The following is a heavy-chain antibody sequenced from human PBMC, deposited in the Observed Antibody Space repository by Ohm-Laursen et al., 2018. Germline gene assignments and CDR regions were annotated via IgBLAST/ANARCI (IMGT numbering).Heavy chain of an antibody. D-gene: IGHD3-3*01. CDR3: ASGDFWSGYEPDDAFDI. J-gene: IGHJ3*02. CDR2: ISSSGSTI. CDR1: GFTFSDYY. Sequence: SLRLSCAASGFTFSDYYMSWIRQAPGKGLERVAYISSSGSTIYYADSVKGRFTISRDNAKNSLYLQMNSLRAEDTAVYYCASGDFWSGYEPDDAFDIWGQGTMVTVSS. V-gene: IGHV3-11*01.